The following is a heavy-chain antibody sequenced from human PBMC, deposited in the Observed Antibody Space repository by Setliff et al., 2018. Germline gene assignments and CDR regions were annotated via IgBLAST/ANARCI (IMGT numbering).Heavy chain of an antibody. CDR3: ARPTYYYDSSGYPGNAFDI. CDR1: GYSFTSHW. CDR2: IYPGDSDT. J-gene: IGHJ3*02. V-gene: IGHV5-51*01. Sequence: PGESLKISCKASGYSFTSHWIAWVRQMPGKGLEWMGIIYPGDSDTRYSPSFQGQVTISADKSISTAYLQWSSLKASDTAMYYCARPTYYYDSSGYPGNAFDIWGQGTMVTVSS. D-gene: IGHD3-22*01.